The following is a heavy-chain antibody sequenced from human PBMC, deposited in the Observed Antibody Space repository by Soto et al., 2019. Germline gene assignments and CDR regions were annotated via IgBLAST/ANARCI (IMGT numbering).Heavy chain of an antibody. CDR2: ARNKANSYST. CDR3: ARVRSSWYAHHDY. V-gene: IGHV3-72*01. D-gene: IGHD6-13*01. CDR1: GFTFSDYY. J-gene: IGHJ4*02. Sequence: EVQLVESGGGLDQPGGSLRVSCAASGFTFSDYYMDWVRQAPGKGLEWVGRARNKANSYSTEYAASVKGRFTISRDDNSLYLETNSLKTEDTAVYFCARVRSSWYAHHDYWGQGTLVTVSS.